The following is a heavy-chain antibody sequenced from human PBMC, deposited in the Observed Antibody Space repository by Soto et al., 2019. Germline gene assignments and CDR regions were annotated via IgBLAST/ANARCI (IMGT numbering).Heavy chain of an antibody. V-gene: IGHV3-64D*06. CDR3: VKVQTTAVTRFYGMDV. CDR2: ISSNGSIT. CDR1: GFTFSTYA. Sequence: PGGSLRLSCSASGFTFSTYAMYWVRQAPGKGLEYVSAISSNGSITYYVDSVKGRFTISRDNSKKTLYLQVSNLRDEDTAVYYCVKVQTTAVTRFYGMDVWGQGTTVTVSS. J-gene: IGHJ6*02. D-gene: IGHD4-17*01.